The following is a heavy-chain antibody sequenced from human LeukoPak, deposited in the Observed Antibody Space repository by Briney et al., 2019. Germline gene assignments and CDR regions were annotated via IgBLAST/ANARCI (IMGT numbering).Heavy chain of an antibody. Sequence: SETLSLTCTVSGGSISSYYWSWIRQPPGKGLEWIGYIYYSGSTNYNPSLKSRVTISVDTSKNQFSLKLSSVTAADTDVYYCARGSGSYRRYYYYGMDVWGQGTTVTVSS. D-gene: IGHD1-26*01. J-gene: IGHJ6*02. CDR1: GGSISSYY. CDR2: IYYSGST. CDR3: ARGSGSYRRYYYYGMDV. V-gene: IGHV4-59*01.